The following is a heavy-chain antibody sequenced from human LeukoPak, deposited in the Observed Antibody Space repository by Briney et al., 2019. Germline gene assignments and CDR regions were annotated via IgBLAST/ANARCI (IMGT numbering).Heavy chain of an antibody. V-gene: IGHV4-30-2*01. CDR1: GGSIDAGGYS. CDR3: ATDIVVVVAATPSYYYYGMDV. J-gene: IGHJ6*02. CDR2: IYDDGRT. Sequence: SETLSLTCAVSGGSIDAGGYSWTWIRQPPGRALEWIGNIYDDGRTSYKPSLKSRVAISLDRSKNQFSLKLSSVTAADTAVYYCATDIVVVVAATPSYYYYGMDVWGQGTTVTVSS. D-gene: IGHD2-15*01.